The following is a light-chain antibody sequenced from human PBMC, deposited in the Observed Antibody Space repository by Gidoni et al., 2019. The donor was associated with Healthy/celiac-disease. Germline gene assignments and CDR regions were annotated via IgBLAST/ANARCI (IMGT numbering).Light chain of an antibody. CDR1: QGISSY. CDR2: AAS. J-gene: IGKJ3*01. V-gene: IGKV1-9*01. Sequence: DIQLTQSPSFLSASVGDRVTITCRASQGISSYLAWYQQKPGKAPKLLIYAASTLQSGVPSRFSGSGSGTEFTLTISSLQPEDFATYYCQQLNSRGFTFGPGTKVDIK. CDR3: QQLNSRGFT.